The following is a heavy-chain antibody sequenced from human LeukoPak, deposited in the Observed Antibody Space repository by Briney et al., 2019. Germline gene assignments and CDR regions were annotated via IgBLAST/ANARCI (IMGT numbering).Heavy chain of an antibody. Sequence: GGSLRLSCAASGSTFSSYVMNWVRQAPGRGLEWVASISSTSSYIYYADSVKGRFTISRDNAKDSLYLQMNSLRAEDTAVYYCAGLWFGDRPPFDFWGQGTVVTISS. CDR2: ISSTSSYI. V-gene: IGHV3-21*01. CDR3: AGLWFGDRPPFDF. J-gene: IGHJ4*02. CDR1: GSTFSSYV. D-gene: IGHD3-10*01.